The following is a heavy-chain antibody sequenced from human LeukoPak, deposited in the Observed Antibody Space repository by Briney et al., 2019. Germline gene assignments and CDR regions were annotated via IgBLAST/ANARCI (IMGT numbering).Heavy chain of an antibody. CDR1: GFTFSSYS. CDR2: ISSSSSTI. Sequence: GGSLRLSCAASGFTFSSYSMNWVRQAPGKGLEWVSYISSSSSTIYYADSVKGRFTISRDNAKNSLYLQMNSLRAEDTAVYYCARREWLQIDYWGQGTLVTVSS. J-gene: IGHJ4*02. V-gene: IGHV3-48*01. CDR3: ARREWLQIDY. D-gene: IGHD3-3*01.